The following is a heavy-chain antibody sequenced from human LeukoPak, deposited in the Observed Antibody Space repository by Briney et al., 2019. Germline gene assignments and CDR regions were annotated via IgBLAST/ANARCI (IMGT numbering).Heavy chain of an antibody. D-gene: IGHD5-18*01. Sequence: GSLRLSCAASGFTFSSYEMNWVRQAPGKGLEWVSYISSSGSTIYYADSVKGRFTISRDNAKNSLYLQMNSLRAEDTAVYYCARELIQLWFGYDYWGQGTLVTVSS. V-gene: IGHV3-48*03. CDR3: ARELIQLWFGYDY. J-gene: IGHJ4*02. CDR2: ISSSGSTI. CDR1: GFTFSSYE.